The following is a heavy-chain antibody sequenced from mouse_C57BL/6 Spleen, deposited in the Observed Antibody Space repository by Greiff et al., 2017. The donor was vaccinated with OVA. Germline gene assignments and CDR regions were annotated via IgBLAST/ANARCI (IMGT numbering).Heavy chain of an antibody. V-gene: IGHV14-2*01. CDR3: ASVTTVVALDY. D-gene: IGHD1-1*01. Sequence: VQLQQSGAELVKPGASVKLSCTASGFNIKDYYLPWVTQRTEQGLEWIGRIDPADGVPKYAPKFQGKATITADTSANTAYRQLSSLTSEDTAGDYCASVTTVVALDYWGQGTTRTVSS. CDR2: IDPADGVP. J-gene: IGHJ2*01. CDR1: GFNIKDYY.